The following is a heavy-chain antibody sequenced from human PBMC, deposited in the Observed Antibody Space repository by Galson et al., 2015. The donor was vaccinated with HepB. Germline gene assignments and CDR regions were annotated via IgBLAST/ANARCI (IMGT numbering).Heavy chain of an antibody. CDR1: GFTFSSYA. J-gene: IGHJ4*02. Sequence: SLRLSCAASGFTFSSYAMHWVRQAPGKGLEWVAVISYDGSNKYYADSVKGRFTISRDNSKNTLYLQMNSLRAEDTAVYYCARDRHIVVVTGDRWADRLDYWGQGTLVTVSS. V-gene: IGHV3-30-3*01. CDR2: ISYDGSNK. CDR3: ARDRHIVVVTGDRWADRLDY. D-gene: IGHD2-21*02.